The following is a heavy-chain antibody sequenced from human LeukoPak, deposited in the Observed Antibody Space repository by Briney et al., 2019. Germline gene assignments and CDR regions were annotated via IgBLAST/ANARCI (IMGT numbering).Heavy chain of an antibody. Sequence: PSETLSLTCAVYGGSFSGYYWSWIRQPPGKGLEWIGEINHSGSTNYNPSLKSQVTISVDKSKNQFSLKLSSVTAADTAVYYCAREGPYAFDIWGQGTMVTVSS. V-gene: IGHV4-34*01. J-gene: IGHJ3*02. CDR2: INHSGST. CDR1: GGSFSGYY. CDR3: AREGPYAFDI.